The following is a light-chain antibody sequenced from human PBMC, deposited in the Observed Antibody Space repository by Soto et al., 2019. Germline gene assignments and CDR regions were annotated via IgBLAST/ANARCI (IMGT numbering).Light chain of an antibody. J-gene: IGKJ1*01. Sequence: QMTQSPSTLSGSVGDSVTPTCRASQSISSYLNWYQQKPGKAPKLLIYAAPSLQSGVPSRFSGSGSETEFTLTISGLQPGDSATYYCQQYNSYSPTFGQGNKVDI. CDR3: QQYNSYSPT. CDR1: QSISSY. V-gene: IGKV1-5*01. CDR2: AAP.